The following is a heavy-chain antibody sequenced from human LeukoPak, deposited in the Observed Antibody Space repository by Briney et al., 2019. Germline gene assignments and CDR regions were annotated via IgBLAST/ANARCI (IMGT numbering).Heavy chain of an antibody. J-gene: IGHJ4*02. Sequence: GGSLRLSCEASEFTFSSYWMHWVRQAPGKGLVWVGRIRSKANSYATAYAASVKGRFTISRDDSKNTAYLQMNSLKTEDTAVYYCTRLSGQGDYWGQGTLATVSS. CDR3: TRLSGQGDY. CDR2: IRSKANSYAT. CDR1: EFTFSSYW. D-gene: IGHD1-14*01. V-gene: IGHV3-73*01.